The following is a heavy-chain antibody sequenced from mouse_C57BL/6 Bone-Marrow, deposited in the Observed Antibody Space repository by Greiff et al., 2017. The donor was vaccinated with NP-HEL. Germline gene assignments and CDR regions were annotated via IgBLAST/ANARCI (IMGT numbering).Heavy chain of an antibody. CDR1: GYTFTSYW. D-gene: IGHD3-2*02. V-gene: IGHV1-59*01. CDR3: ARGEAPWFAD. J-gene: IGHJ3*01. Sequence: QVQLQQPGAELVRPGTSVKLSCKASGYTFTSYWMHWVKQRPGQGLEWIGVIDPSDSYTNYNQKFKGKATLTVDTSSSTAYMQLSSLTSEDSAVYYCARGEAPWFADWGQGTLVTVSA. CDR2: IDPSDSYT.